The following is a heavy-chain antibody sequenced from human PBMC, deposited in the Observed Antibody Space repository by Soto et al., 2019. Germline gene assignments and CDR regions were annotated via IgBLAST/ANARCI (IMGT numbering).Heavy chain of an antibody. CDR2: ISGSGGST. CDR1: GFTFSSYA. J-gene: IGHJ6*02. CDR3: AKGRHGSGSYYNSYYGMAV. V-gene: IGHV3-23*01. Sequence: PGGSLRLSCAASGFTFSSYAMSWVRQAPGKGLEWVSAISGSGGSTYYADSVKGRFTISRDNSKNTLYLQMNSLRAEDTAVYYCAKGRHGSGSYYNSYYGMAVWGQGTTVTVSS. D-gene: IGHD3-10*01.